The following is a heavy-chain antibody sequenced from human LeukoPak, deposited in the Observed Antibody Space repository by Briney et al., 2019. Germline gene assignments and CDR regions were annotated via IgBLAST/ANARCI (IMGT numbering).Heavy chain of an antibody. D-gene: IGHD6-19*01. Sequence: GGSLRLSCAASGFTFDDYTMHWVRQAPGKGLEWVSLISWDGDSAYYADSVTGRFTISRDNRKNSLYLQMNSLRTEDTALYYCVKSVAGYFDYWGQGTLVTVSS. CDR3: VKSVAGYFDY. V-gene: IGHV3-43*01. CDR2: ISWDGDSA. CDR1: GFTFDDYT. J-gene: IGHJ4*02.